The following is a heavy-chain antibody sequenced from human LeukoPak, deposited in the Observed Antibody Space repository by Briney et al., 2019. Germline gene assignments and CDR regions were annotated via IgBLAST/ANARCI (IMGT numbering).Heavy chain of an antibody. CDR3: ARGSSSWYFGIYGMDV. D-gene: IGHD6-13*01. V-gene: IGHV3-30-3*01. Sequence: GRSLRLSCAASRFTFNNYAMHWVRQAPGKGLEWVAVISYDGSNKYYADSVKGRFTISRDNSKNTLYLQMNSLRAEDTAVYYCARGSSSWYFGIYGMDVWGQGTTVTVSS. J-gene: IGHJ6*02. CDR2: ISYDGSNK. CDR1: RFTFNNYA.